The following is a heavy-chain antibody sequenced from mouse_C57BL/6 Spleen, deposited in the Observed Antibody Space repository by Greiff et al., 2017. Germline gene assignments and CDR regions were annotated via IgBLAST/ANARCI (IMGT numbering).Heavy chain of an antibody. J-gene: IGHJ1*03. CDR1: GFNIKDYY. D-gene: IGHD1-1*01. CDR3: ARYDGSSYWYFDV. V-gene: IGHV14-2*01. CDR2: IDPEDGET. Sequence: EVQLQESGAELVKPGASVKLSCTASGFNIKDYYMHWVKQRTEQGLEWIGRIDPEDGETKYAPQFQGKATITADTSSNTAYLQLSDLTSEDTAVYYCARYDGSSYWYFDVWGTGTTVTVSS.